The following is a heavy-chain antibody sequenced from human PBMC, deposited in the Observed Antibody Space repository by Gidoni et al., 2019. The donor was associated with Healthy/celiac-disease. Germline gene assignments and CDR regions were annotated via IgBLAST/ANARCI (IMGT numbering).Heavy chain of an antibody. J-gene: IGHJ4*02. CDR1: GFTFSSYA. CDR2: ISGSGGST. D-gene: IGHD4-17*01. CDR3: AKDPYGDYGIFDY. V-gene: IGHV3-23*01. Sequence: EVQLLESGGGLVQPGGSLRLSCAASGFTFSSYAMSWVRHAPGKGLEWVSAISGSGGSTYYADSVKGRFTISRDNSKNTLYLQMNSLRAEDTAVYYCAKDPYGDYGIFDYWGQGTLVTVSS.